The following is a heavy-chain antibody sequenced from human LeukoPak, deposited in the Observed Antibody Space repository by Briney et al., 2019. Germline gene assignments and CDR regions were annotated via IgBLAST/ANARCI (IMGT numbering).Heavy chain of an antibody. CDR2: IRSSSSYI. D-gene: IGHD4-17*01. V-gene: IGHV3-21*01. CDR3: ARNGATWYFDY. J-gene: IGHJ4*02. CDR1: GFTFSSYS. Sequence: GGSLRLSCAASGFTFSSYSMNWVRQAPGKGLEWVSSIRSSSSYIYYADSVKGRFTISRDNAKNSLYLQMNSLRAEDTAVYYCARNGATWYFDYWGQGTLVTVSS.